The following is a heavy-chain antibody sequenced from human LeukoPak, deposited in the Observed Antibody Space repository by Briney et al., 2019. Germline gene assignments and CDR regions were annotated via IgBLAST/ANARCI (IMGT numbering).Heavy chain of an antibody. Sequence: PGGSLRLSCAASGFTFGSYWMHWVRQAPGKGLVWVSRINTDGGSTTYADSVKGRFTISRDNAKNTLYLEMNSLRAEDTAVYYCAKDFPPIDSGSYYGFSSFDYWGQGTLVTVSS. D-gene: IGHD1-26*01. CDR1: GFTFGSYW. CDR2: INTDGGST. V-gene: IGHV3-74*01. CDR3: AKDFPPIDSGSYYGFSSFDY. J-gene: IGHJ4*02.